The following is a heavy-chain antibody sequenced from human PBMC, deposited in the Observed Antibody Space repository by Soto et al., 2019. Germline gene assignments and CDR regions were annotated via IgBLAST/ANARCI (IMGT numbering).Heavy chain of an antibody. Sequence: PSETLSLTCAVSGGSISSSNWWSWVRQPPGKGLEWIGEIYHSGSTNYNPSLKSRVTIPVDKSKNQFSLKLSSVTAADTAVYYCARVPVPAAVYGMDVWGQGTTVTVSS. V-gene: IGHV4-4*02. CDR2: IYHSGST. D-gene: IGHD2-2*01. J-gene: IGHJ6*02. CDR1: GGSISSSNW. CDR3: ARVPVPAAVYGMDV.